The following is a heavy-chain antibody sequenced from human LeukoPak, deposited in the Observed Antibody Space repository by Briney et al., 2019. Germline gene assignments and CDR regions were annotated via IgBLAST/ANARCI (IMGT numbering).Heavy chain of an antibody. V-gene: IGHV1-2*02. D-gene: IGHD3-3*02. CDR3: ARVLAYSEAYDY. CDR2: INPNSGGT. CDR1: GYTFTGYY. J-gene: IGHJ4*02. Sequence: ASVKVSCKASGYTFTGYYMHWVRQAPGQGLEWMGWINPNSGGTNYAQKFQGRVTMTRDTSISTAYMELSRLRSDDTAVYYCARVLAYSEAYDYWGQGTLVTVSS.